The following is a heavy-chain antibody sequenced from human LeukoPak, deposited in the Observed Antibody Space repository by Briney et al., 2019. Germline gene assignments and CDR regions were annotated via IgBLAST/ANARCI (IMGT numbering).Heavy chain of an antibody. CDR1: GFTFSDYH. V-gene: IGHV3-11*01. Sequence: GGSLRLSCAASGFTFSDYHMSWIRQAPGKGLEWVSYISSSGSTIYYADSVKSRFTISRDNAKNALYLQMNSLRAEYRSEYYCARGFIELHTLHYWGQGTLVTVS. CDR2: ISSSGSTI. D-gene: IGHD3-16*02. J-gene: IGHJ4*02. CDR3: ARGFIELHTLHY.